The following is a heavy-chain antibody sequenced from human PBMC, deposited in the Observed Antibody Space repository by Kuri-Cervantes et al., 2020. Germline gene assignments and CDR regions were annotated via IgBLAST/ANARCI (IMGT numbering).Heavy chain of an antibody. V-gene: IGHV4-39*01. CDR1: GGSISSSSYY. Sequence: GSLRLSCTVSGGSISSSSYYWGWIRQPPGKGLEWIGSIYYSGSTYYNPSLKSRVTISVDTSKNQFSLKLSSVTAADTAVYYCARGTNTFDIWGQGTMVTVSS. J-gene: IGHJ3*02. CDR2: IYYSGST. CDR3: ARGTNTFDI.